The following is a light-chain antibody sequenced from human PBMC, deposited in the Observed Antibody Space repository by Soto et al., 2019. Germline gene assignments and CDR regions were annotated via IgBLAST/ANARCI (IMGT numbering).Light chain of an antibody. CDR1: QSVPSAY. CDR3: QQYNDYSRLT. Sequence: VLSQSPGTLSLSPGERATLSCRASQSVPSAYLAWFQQKPGQAPRLLIYDASNRATGIPARFSGSGSGTDFTLTISRLQPDDFATYYCQQYNDYSRLTFGGGTKVDI. J-gene: IGKJ4*01. CDR2: DAS. V-gene: IGKV3-20*01.